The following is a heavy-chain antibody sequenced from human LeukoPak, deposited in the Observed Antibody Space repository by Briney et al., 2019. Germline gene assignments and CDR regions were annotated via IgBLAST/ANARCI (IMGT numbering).Heavy chain of an antibody. Sequence: GGSLRLSCAASGFTFSSYWMHWVRQAPGKGLVWVSRVNTDGSSTSYADSVKGRFTISRDNAKNTLYLQMNSLRAEDTAVYYCARVKDTSYGMDVWGQGTTLTVSS. D-gene: IGHD2-15*01. CDR1: GFTFSSYW. J-gene: IGHJ6*02. CDR2: VNTDGSST. V-gene: IGHV3-74*01. CDR3: ARVKDTSYGMDV.